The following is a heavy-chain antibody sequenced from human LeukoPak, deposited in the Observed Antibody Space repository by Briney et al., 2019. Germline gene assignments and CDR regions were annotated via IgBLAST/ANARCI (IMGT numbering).Heavy chain of an antibody. CDR1: GGTLSSYA. V-gene: IGHV1-69*05. Sequence: GASVKVSCKASGGTLSSYAISWVRQAPGQGLEWMGGIIPIFGTANYAQKFQGRDTITTDESTSTAYMELSSLRSEDTAVYYCARGPYCSSTSCPNNWFDPWGQGTLVTVSS. D-gene: IGHD2-2*01. J-gene: IGHJ5*02. CDR2: IIPIFGTA. CDR3: ARGPYCSSTSCPNNWFDP.